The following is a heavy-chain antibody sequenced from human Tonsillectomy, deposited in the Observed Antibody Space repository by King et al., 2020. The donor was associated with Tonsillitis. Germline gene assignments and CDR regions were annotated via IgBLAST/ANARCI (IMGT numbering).Heavy chain of an antibody. Sequence: VQLQQWGAGLLKPSETLSLTCAVYGGSFSGYYWSWIRQPPGKGLEWIGEINHSGSTNYNPSLKSRVTVSVETSKNQFSLKLSSVTAADTAVYYCARGLPQVGYFDYWGQGTLVTVSS. V-gene: IGHV4-34*01. CDR2: INHSGST. CDR1: GGSFSGYY. J-gene: IGHJ4*02. CDR3: ARGLPQVGYFDY.